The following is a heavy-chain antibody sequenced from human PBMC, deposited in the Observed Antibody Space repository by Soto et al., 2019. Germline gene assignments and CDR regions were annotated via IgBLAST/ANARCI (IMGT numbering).Heavy chain of an antibody. J-gene: IGHJ4*02. CDR2: IYWDDTK. V-gene: IGHV2-5*02. CDR3: AHGSGWLSDQ. D-gene: IGHD6-19*01. Sequence: QITLKESGPTLVKPPQTLTLTCTFSGFSLSTTAGGVNWIRQPPGKPLEWLALIYWDDTKHYSSSLKNRLTISKDTSKNQVVLTMTNMDPVDTATYYCAHGSGWLSDQWGQGTLVTVSS. CDR1: GFSLSTTAGG.